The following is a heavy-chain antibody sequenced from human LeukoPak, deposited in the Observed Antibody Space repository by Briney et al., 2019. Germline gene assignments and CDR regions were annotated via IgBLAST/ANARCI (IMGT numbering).Heavy chain of an antibody. CDR1: GFTFGDHA. V-gene: IGHV3-49*04. D-gene: IGHD2-15*01. CDR3: TRDQTPYN. J-gene: IGHJ4*02. CDR2: IRSKAYGGTT. Sequence: GGSLRLSCTTSGFTFGDHAMTWVRQAPGKGLEWVGFIRSKAYGGTTEYAASVKGRFTISRDDSNSIAYLQMNSLKAEDTAVYYCTRDQTPYNWGQGNMVTVSS.